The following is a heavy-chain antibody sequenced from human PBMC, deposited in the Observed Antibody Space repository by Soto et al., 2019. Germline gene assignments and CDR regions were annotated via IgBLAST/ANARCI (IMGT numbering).Heavy chain of an antibody. CDR2: ISYDGSNK. J-gene: IGHJ6*02. CDR3: AKDCQWRKYDYYYYGMDV. CDR1: GFTFSSYG. V-gene: IGHV3-30*18. D-gene: IGHD2-8*01. Sequence: GGSLRLSCAASGFTFSSYGMHWVRQAPGKGLEWVAVISYDGSNKYYADSVKGRFTISRDNSKNTLYLQMNSLRAEDTAVYYCAKDCQWRKYDYYYYGMDVWGQGTTVTVSS.